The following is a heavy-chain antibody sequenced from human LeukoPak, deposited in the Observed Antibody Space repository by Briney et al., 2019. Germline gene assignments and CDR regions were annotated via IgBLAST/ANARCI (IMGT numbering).Heavy chain of an antibody. CDR2: ISWDGGST. CDR3: AKGDFWSGRGDAFDI. Sequence: GGSLRLSXAASGFTFDDYAMHWVRQAPGKGLEWVSLISWDGGSTYYADSVKGRFTISRDNSKNSLYLQMNSLRAEDTALYYCAKGDFWSGRGDAFDIWGQGTMVTVSS. D-gene: IGHD3-3*01. V-gene: IGHV3-43D*04. J-gene: IGHJ3*02. CDR1: GFTFDDYA.